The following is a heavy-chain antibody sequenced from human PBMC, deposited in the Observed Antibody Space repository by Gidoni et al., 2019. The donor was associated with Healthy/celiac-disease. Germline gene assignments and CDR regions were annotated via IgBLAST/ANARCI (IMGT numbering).Heavy chain of an antibody. J-gene: IGHJ4*02. V-gene: IGHV3-21*01. CDR1: GFTFSSYS. CDR3: ARVFINYFDY. CDR2: ISSSSSYI. Sequence: EVQLVESGGGLVKPGGSLRLSCASAGFTFSSYSMNWVRQAPGKGLGWVSAISSSSSYIYYADSVKGRFTISRDNAKNSLYLQMNSLRAEDTAVYYCARVFINYFDYWGQGTLVTVSS.